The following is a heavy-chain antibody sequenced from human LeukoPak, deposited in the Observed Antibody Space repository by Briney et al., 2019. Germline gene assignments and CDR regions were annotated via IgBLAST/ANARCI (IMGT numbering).Heavy chain of an antibody. V-gene: IGHV3-30*03. Sequence: PGRSLRLSCAASGFTFSSYGMHWVRQAPGKGLEWVAVISYDGSNKYYADSVKGRFTISRDNSKNTLYLQMNSLRAEDTGVYYCARADFYGSGSHPPGGFDYWGQGTLVTVSS. J-gene: IGHJ4*02. CDR3: ARADFYGSGSHPPGGFDY. CDR1: GFTFSSYG. CDR2: ISYDGSNK. D-gene: IGHD3-10*01.